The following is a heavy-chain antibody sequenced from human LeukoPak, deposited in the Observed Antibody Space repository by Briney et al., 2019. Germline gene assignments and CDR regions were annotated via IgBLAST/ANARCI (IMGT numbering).Heavy chain of an antibody. CDR3: ALTPDYYGSGSFDY. V-gene: IGHV3-7*01. CDR2: IKQDGSEK. CDR1: GFTFSSYW. J-gene: IGHJ4*02. D-gene: IGHD3-10*01. Sequence: GGSLRLSCAASGFTFSSYWMSWVRQAPGKGLEWVADIKQDGSEKYYVDSVKGRFTISRDNAKNSLYLQMNNLRAEDTAVYYCALTPDYYGSGSFDYWGQGTLVTVSS.